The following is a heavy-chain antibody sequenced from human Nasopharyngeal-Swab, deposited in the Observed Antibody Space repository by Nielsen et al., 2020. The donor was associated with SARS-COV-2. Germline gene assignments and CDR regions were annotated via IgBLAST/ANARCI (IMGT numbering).Heavy chain of an antibody. CDR3: ARGGMGYFESSTDL. D-gene: IGHD3-22*01. CDR2: IKQDGSEK. CDR1: GFTFSNYW. Sequence: GGSLRLSCAASGFTFSNYWMSWVRQAPGKGLEWVANIKQDGSEKNYVDSVKGRFTISRDNAKNSLYLQMNSLRVEDTAVYYCARGGMGYFESSTDLWGQGTLVTVSS. J-gene: IGHJ4*02. V-gene: IGHV3-7*01.